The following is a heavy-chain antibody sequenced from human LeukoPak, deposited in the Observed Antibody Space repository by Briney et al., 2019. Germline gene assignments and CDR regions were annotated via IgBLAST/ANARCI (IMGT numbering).Heavy chain of an antibody. CDR2: SSGSGGST. CDR3: AKHGGYSYQYYFDY. J-gene: IGHJ4*02. D-gene: IGHD5-18*01. CDR1: GFTFSSYA. Sequence: GGSLRLSCAASGFTFSSYAMSWVRQAPGKGLKGVSGSSGSGGSTYYAASVKGRFTISRDNSKNTLYLQMNSLRAEDTAVYYCAKHGGYSYQYYFDYWGQGTLVTVSS. V-gene: IGHV3-23*01.